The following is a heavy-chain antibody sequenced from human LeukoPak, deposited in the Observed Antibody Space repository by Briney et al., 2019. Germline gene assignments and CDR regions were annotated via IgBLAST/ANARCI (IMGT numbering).Heavy chain of an antibody. D-gene: IGHD1-14*01. CDR2: VYYSGST. Sequence: SETLSLTCTVSGGSIRTNSYYWDWIRQPPGKGPEWIGSVYYSGSTNYNPSLKSRVTISVDTSKNQFSLKLSSVTAADTAVYYCARGFNHYMDVWGKGTTVTVSS. CDR3: ARGFNHYMDV. J-gene: IGHJ6*03. V-gene: IGHV4-39*07. CDR1: GGSIRTNSYY.